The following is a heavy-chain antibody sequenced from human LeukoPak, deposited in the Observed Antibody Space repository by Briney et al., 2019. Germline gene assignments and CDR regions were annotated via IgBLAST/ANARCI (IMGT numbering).Heavy chain of an antibody. Sequence: GGSLRLSCAASGFTFTSYDMHWVRHATGKGLEWVSAIETVGNTYYSGSVEGRFTISRDDVKNSLYLHMNSLRDGDTAVYYCIRIRTREHQYGMDVWGQGTTVTVSS. D-gene: IGHD1-26*01. CDR2: IETVGNT. V-gene: IGHV3-13*01. CDR3: IRIRTREHQYGMDV. CDR1: GFTFTSYD. J-gene: IGHJ6*02.